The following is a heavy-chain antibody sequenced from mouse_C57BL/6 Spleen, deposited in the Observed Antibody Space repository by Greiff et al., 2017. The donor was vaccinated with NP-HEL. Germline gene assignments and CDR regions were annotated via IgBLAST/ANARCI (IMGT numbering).Heavy chain of an antibody. CDR1: GYTFTSYW. Sequence: VQLQQPGAELVRPGTSVKLSCKASGYTFTSYWMHWVKQRPGQGLEWIGVIDPSDSYTNYNQKFKGKATLTVDTSSSTAYMQLSSLTSEDSAVYYCARRVYDYDYAMDYWGQGTSVTVSS. J-gene: IGHJ4*01. CDR3: ARRVYDYDYAMDY. V-gene: IGHV1-59*01. CDR2: IDPSDSYT. D-gene: IGHD2-4*01.